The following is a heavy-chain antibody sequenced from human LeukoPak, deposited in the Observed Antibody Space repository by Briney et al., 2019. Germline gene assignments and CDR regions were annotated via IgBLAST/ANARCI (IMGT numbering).Heavy chain of an antibody. D-gene: IGHD3-22*01. V-gene: IGHV5-51*01. CDR3: ARADYDSXGYYYVLPAPFDI. CDR1: GXXCXXXX. CDR2: IXRXXSXT. Sequence: GDSLKISCKGFGXXCXXXXXGXXXXMRXXXLXWXXXIXRXXSXTRXSPYFKGQVTXSADRSITTAYLQWRSLKASDTAIYYCARADYDSXGYYYVLPAPFDIWGQGTMVTVSS. J-gene: IGHJ3*02.